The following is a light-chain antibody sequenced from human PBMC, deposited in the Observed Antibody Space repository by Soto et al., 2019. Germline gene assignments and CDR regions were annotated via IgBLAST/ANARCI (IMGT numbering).Light chain of an antibody. V-gene: IGLV1-47*02. J-gene: IGLJ1*01. CDR1: SSNIGRNY. CDR2: GNT. Sequence: QSVLSQPPSASGTPGQRVTISCSGSSSNIGRNYIYWYQQLPGTAPKLLIYGNTQRPSGVPDRFSGSKSGNSVSLAISGLRSEDEADYYCAAWDDSLRGYVFGTGTKLTVL. CDR3: AAWDDSLRGYV.